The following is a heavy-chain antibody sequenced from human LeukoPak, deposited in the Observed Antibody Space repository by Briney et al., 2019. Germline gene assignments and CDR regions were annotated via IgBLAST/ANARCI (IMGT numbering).Heavy chain of an antibody. CDR2: ISSSGSTI. CDR3: ARGSEADYGDLTRSY. CDR1: GFTFSSYE. V-gene: IGHV3-48*03. D-gene: IGHD4-17*01. Sequence: GGSLRLSCAASGFTFSSYEMNWVRQAPGKGLEWVAYISSSGSTIYYADSVKGRSTISRDNAKNSLYLQMNSLRAEDTAVYYCARGSEADYGDLTRSYWGQGTLVTVSS. J-gene: IGHJ4*02.